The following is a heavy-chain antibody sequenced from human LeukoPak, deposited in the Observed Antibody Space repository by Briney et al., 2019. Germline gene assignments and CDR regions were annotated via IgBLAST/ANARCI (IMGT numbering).Heavy chain of an antibody. CDR2: IIPIFGTA. V-gene: IGHV1-69*13. D-gene: IGHD2-21*01. Sequence: GASVKVSCEASGGTFSSYAISWVRQAHGQGREWMGGIIPIFGTANYAQKFQGRVTITADESTSTAYMELSSLRSEDTAVYYCAACSIALSLYFDYWGQGTLVTVSS. CDR1: GGTFSSYA. J-gene: IGHJ4*02. CDR3: AACSIALSLYFDY.